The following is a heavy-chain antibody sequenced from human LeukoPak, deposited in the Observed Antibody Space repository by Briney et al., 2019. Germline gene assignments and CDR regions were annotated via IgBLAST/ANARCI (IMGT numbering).Heavy chain of an antibody. CDR1: GGSIRSYY. J-gene: IGHJ4*02. Sequence: SETLSLTCTVSGGSIRSYYWSWIRQPPGKGLEWIGEINHSGSTNYNPSLKSRVTISVDTSKNQFSLKLSSVTAADTAVYYCARQTRYYDILTGYYWTPYYFDYWGQGTLVTVSS. V-gene: IGHV4-34*01. CDR3: ARQTRYYDILTGYYWTPYYFDY. CDR2: INHSGST. D-gene: IGHD3-9*01.